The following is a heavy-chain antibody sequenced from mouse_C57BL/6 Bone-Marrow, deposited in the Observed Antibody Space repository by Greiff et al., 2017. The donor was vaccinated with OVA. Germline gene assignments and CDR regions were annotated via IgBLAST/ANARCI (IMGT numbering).Heavy chain of an antibody. CDR2: ISSGGSYT. D-gene: IGHD2-3*01. CDR1: GFTFGSYG. J-gene: IGHJ3*01. V-gene: IGHV5-6*01. CDR3: ARWLLLAWFAY. Sequence: EVMLVESGGDLVKPGGSLKLSCAASGFTFGSYGMSWVRQTPDKRLEWVATISSGGSYTYYPDSVKGRFTISRDNAKNTLYLQMSSLKSEDTAMYYCARWLLLAWFAYWGQGTLVTVSA.